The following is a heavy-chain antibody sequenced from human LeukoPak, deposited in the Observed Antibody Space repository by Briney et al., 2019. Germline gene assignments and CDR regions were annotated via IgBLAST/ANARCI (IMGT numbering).Heavy chain of an antibody. D-gene: IGHD2-2*01. CDR2: INHSGST. V-gene: IGHV4-34*01. J-gene: IGHJ4*02. CDR1: GGSFSGYY. CDR3: ARGCGELGYQLALAFDY. Sequence: SETLSLTCAVYGGSFSGYYWSWIRQPPGKGLEWIGEINHSGSTNYNSSLKSRVTISVDTSKHQFSLKLSSVTAADTAVYYCARGCGELGYQLALAFDYWGQGTLVTVSS.